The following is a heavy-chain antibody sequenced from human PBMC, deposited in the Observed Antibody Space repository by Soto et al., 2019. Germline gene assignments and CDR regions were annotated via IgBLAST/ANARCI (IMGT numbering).Heavy chain of an antibody. CDR1: GYTFTGYY. V-gene: IGHV1-2*02. D-gene: IGHD2-2*01. J-gene: IGHJ5*02. Sequence: QVQPVQSGAEVKKPGASVKVSCKASGYTFTGYYMHWVRQAPGQGLEWMGWINPNSGGTNYAQKFQGRVTMTRDTSISTAYMELSRLRSDDTAVYYCARGIEYCSSTSCYGNWFDPWGQGTLVTVSS. CDR2: INPNSGGT. CDR3: ARGIEYCSSTSCYGNWFDP.